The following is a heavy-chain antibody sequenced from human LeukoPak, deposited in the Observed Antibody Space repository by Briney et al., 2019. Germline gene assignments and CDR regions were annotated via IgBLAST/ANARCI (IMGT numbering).Heavy chain of an antibody. D-gene: IGHD5-12*01. CDR1: GASVSNYY. V-gene: IGHV4-59*02. CDR3: ARGPLDSGYTYFDY. Sequence: SETLSLTCTVSGASVSNYYWSWIRQPPGKGLEWIGYFSYSGSTNYNPSLKGRVTISVDTSKNQFSLKLSSVTAADTAVYYCARGPLDSGYTYFDYWGQGTLVSVAS. CDR2: FSYSGST. J-gene: IGHJ4*02.